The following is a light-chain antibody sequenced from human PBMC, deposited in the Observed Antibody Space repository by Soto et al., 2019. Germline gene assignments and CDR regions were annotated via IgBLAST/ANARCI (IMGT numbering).Light chain of an antibody. J-gene: IGKJ4*01. CDR3: QQRSNWPST. CDR1: QSVSSY. Sequence: EIVLTQSPATLSLSPGERATLSCRASQSVSSYLGWYQQKPGQAPRLLIYYASNRATGIPARFSGSGSGTDFTLTISSLEPEDFAVYYCQQRSNWPSTFGGGTKVEIK. V-gene: IGKV3-11*01. CDR2: YAS.